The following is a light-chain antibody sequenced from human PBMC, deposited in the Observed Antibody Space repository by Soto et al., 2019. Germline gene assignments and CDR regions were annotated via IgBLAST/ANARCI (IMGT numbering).Light chain of an antibody. CDR1: QDISSW. CDR3: QQANSFPLT. CDR2: AAS. Sequence: DIQVTQSPSSVSASVGDRVTITCRASQDISSWLAWYQQKPGKAPKLLIYAASSLQSGVPSRFSGSGSGTDFSLTITSRQPEDFASYYCQQANSFPLTFGGGTKVEIK. J-gene: IGKJ4*01. V-gene: IGKV1-12*01.